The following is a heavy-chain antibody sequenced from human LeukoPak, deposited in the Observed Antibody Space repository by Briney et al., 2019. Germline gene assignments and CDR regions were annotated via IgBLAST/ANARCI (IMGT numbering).Heavy chain of an antibody. CDR3: AKDIGEDSSSWYSGYYYYGMDV. Sequence: GGSLRLSCAASGFTFDDYAMHWVRQAPGKGLEWVSGISWNSGSIGYADSVKGRFTISRDNAKNSLYLQMNSLRAEDTALYYCAKDIGEDSSSWYSGYYYYGMDVWGQGTTVTVSS. J-gene: IGHJ6*02. CDR2: ISWNSGSI. CDR1: GFTFDDYA. V-gene: IGHV3-9*01. D-gene: IGHD6-13*01.